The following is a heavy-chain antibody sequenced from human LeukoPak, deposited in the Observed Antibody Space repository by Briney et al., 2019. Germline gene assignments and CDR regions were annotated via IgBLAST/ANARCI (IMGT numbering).Heavy chain of an antibody. CDR1: GFTFSSYS. Sequence: GGSLRLSCAASGFTFSSYSMNWVRQAPGKGLEWVSYISSSSSTIYYADSVKGRFTISRDNAKSSLYLQMNSLRAEDTAVYYCARVVPGTGFFYWGQGTLVTVSS. CDR3: ARVVPGTGFFY. V-gene: IGHV3-48*01. CDR2: ISSSSSTI. D-gene: IGHD2-8*02. J-gene: IGHJ4*02.